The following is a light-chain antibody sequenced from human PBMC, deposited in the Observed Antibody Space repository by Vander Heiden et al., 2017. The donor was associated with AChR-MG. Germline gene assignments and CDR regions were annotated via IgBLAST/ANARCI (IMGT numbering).Light chain of an antibody. Sequence: EIVLTQSPATLSLSPGERATLSCRASQSVSSNYLAWYQQKPGQAPRLLIYDASNRATGIPARFSGSGSGTDFTLTISSLEPEDFAVYYCQQRSSWPRTFGQGTKVEIK. V-gene: IGKV3-11*01. CDR1: QSVSSNY. CDR2: DAS. J-gene: IGKJ1*01. CDR3: QQRSSWPRT.